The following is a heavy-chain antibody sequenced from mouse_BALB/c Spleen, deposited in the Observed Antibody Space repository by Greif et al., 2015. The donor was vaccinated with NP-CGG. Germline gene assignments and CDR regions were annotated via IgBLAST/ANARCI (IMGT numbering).Heavy chain of an antibody. CDR1: GFNIKDYY. V-gene: IGHV14-4*02. CDR2: IDPENGDT. Sequence: EVQLQESGAELVRSGASVKLSCTASGFNIKDYYMNWVKQRPEQGLEWIGWIDPENGDTEYAPKFQGKATMTADTSSNTAYLQLSSLTSEDTAVYYCNAKGDFDYWGQGTTLTVSS. CDR3: NAKGDFDY. J-gene: IGHJ2*01.